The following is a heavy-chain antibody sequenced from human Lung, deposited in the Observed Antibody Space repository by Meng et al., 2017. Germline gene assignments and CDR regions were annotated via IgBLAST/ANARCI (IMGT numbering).Heavy chain of an antibody. V-gene: IGHV4-39*01. D-gene: IGHD3-16*01. CDR3: ARRVHDGRHYHYFDY. J-gene: IGHJ4*02. Sequence: QLQLQESGPGLVKPSETLSPPCPFPGGSISSSSNYWDWIRQPPGKRLEWIGSIYYSGATYYNPSLKSRVTMSVDTSKNQFSLRLSSVTAADTAVFYCARRVHDGRHYHYFDYWGQGALVTVSS. CDR2: IYYSGAT. CDR1: GGSISSSSNY.